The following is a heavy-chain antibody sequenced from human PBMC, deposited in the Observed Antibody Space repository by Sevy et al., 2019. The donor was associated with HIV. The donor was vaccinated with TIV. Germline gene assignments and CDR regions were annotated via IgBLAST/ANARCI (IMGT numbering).Heavy chain of an antibody. D-gene: IGHD3-22*01. CDR2: ISGSGGST. V-gene: IGHV3-23*01. CDR3: AKDSASRPYYYDSSGPYYLDY. CDR1: GFTFSSYA. Sequence: GGSLRLSCAASGFTFSSYAMSWVRQAPGKGLEWVSAISGSGGSTYYADSVKGRFTISRDNSKNTLYLQMNSLRAEDTAVYYCAKDSASRPYYYDSSGPYYLDYWGQGTLVTVSS. J-gene: IGHJ4*02.